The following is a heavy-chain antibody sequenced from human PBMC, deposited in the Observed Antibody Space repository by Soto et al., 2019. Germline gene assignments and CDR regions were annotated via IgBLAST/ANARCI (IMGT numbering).Heavy chain of an antibody. J-gene: IGHJ3*02. CDR3: VSSQLHRAPGAFDI. D-gene: IGHD2-2*01. CDR1: GGSISSYY. Sequence: QVQLQESGPGLVKPSETLSLTCTVSGGSISSYYWSWIRQPPGKGLGWIGYIYYCGSTNYNPSLKSRFTISVATSKNEFPLKLGSVTAADTAVYYCVSSQLHRAPGAFDILGPGTMVTVSS. V-gene: IGHV4-59*08. CDR2: IYYCGST.